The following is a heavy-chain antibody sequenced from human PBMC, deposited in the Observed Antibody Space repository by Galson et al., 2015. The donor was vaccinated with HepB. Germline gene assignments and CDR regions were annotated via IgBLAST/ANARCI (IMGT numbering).Heavy chain of an antibody. CDR1: GFTFSSYA. Sequence: SLRLSCAASGFTFSSYAMHWVRQAPGKGLEWVAVISYDGSNKYYADSVKGRFTISRDNSKNTLYLQMNSLRAEDTAVYYCATDIIVVVVAANQHASDAFDIWGQGTMVTVSS. V-gene: IGHV3-30-3*01. CDR2: ISYDGSNK. CDR3: ATDIIVVVVAANQHASDAFDI. D-gene: IGHD2-15*01. J-gene: IGHJ3*02.